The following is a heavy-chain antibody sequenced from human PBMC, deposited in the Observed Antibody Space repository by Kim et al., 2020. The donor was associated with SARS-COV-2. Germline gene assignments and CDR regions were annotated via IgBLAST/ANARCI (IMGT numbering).Heavy chain of an antibody. CDR2: INPNSGGT. J-gene: IGHJ6*02. Sequence: ASVKVSCKASGYTFTGYYMHWVRQAPGQGLEWMGRINPNSGGTNYAQKFQGRVTMTRDTSISTAYMELSRLRSDDTAVYYCARDPLLGKYGMDVWGQGTTVTVSS. CDR3: ARDPLLGKYGMDV. CDR1: GYTFTGYY. V-gene: IGHV1-2*06.